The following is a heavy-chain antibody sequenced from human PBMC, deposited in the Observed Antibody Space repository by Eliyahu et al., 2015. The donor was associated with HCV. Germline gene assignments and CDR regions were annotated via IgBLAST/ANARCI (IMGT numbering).Heavy chain of an antibody. V-gene: IGHV4-34*01. CDR2: INPSIGA. Sequence: QVQLQQWGAGLLKPSETLSLTCAVYGGSLSGYHWSWIRQPPGKGLEWIGEINPSIGATSTTPLESRVTMSVDTSKNQISLTLSSVASADTAIYYCARGRVVVGIRMIYYMDVWGKGTSVTVSS. CDR1: GGSLSGYH. D-gene: IGHD2-15*01. J-gene: IGHJ6*03. CDR3: ARGRVVVGIRMIYYMDV.